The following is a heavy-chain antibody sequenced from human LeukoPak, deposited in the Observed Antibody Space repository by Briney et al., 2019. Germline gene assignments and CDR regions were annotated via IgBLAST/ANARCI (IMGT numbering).Heavy chain of an antibody. CDR2: ITSGSSFI. CDR3: AREGSPLIAGPFFDY. CDR1: GFRFSSYT. J-gene: IGHJ4*02. V-gene: IGHV3-21*01. D-gene: IGHD6-13*01. Sequence: GGSLRLSCAAPGFRFSSYTMHWVRQAPGKGLEWVSSITSGSSFINYADSVRGRFTISRDNAKNSMDLQMNSLRAEDTAIYYCAREGSPLIAGPFFDYWGQGTLVTVSS.